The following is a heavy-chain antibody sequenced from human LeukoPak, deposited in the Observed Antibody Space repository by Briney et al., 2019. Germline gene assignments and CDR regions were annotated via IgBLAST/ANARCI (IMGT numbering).Heavy chain of an antibody. Sequence: GGSLRLSCAASGFTFSSYAMHWVRQAPGKGLEWVAVISYDGSNKYYADSVKGRFTISRDNSKNTLYLQMNSLRAEDTAVYYCARVGIAAYYFDYWGQGTLVTVSS. CDR2: ISYDGSNK. J-gene: IGHJ4*02. D-gene: IGHD6-13*01. V-gene: IGHV3-30-3*01. CDR1: GFTFSSYA. CDR3: ARVGIAAYYFDY.